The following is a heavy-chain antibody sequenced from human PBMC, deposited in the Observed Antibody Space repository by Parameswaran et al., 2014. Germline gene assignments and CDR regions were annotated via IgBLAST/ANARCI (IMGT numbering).Heavy chain of an antibody. CDR3: ARGGEGGWWYAFDI. Sequence: VRQAPGKGLEWVSGISGSGGSTFYADSVKGRFTISRDNSKNMMYLQMNSLRADDTAVYYCARGGEGGWWYAFDIWGQGTMVTVSS. J-gene: IGHJ3*02. D-gene: IGHD6-19*01. CDR2: ISGSGGST. V-gene: IGHV3-23*01.